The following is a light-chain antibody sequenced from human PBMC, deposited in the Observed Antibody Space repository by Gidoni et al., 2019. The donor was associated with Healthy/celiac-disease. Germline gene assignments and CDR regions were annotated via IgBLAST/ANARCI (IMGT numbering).Light chain of an antibody. CDR1: QSISSY. Sequence: DILMTHSPSSLSAAVGDRVTITCRASQSISSYLNWYQQKPGKAPKLLIYAASSLQSGVPSRFSGSGSGTDFTLTISSLQPEDFATYYCQQSYSTPWTFGQGTKVEIK. CDR2: AAS. CDR3: QQSYSTPWT. J-gene: IGKJ1*01. V-gene: IGKV1-39*01.